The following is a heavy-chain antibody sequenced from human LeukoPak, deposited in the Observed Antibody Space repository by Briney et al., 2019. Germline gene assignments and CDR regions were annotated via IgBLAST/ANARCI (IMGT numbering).Heavy chain of an antibody. CDR1: GGSISSYY. J-gene: IGHJ6*02. D-gene: IGHD2-2*01. CDR2: IYYSGST. CDR3: ARAVVPAADYYYYGMDV. V-gene: IGHV4-59*01. Sequence: SETLSLTCTVSGGSISSYYWSWIRQPPGKGLEWIGYIYYSGSTNYTPSLKSRVTISVDTSKNQFSLKLSSVTAADTAVYYCARAVVPAADYYYYGMDVWGQGTTVTVSS.